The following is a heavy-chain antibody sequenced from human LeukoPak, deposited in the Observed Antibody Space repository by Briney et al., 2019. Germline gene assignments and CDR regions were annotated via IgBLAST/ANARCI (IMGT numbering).Heavy chain of an antibody. V-gene: IGHV3-49*04. CDR1: GFTFGDYA. D-gene: IGHD4-17*01. CDR2: IRSKAYGGTT. J-gene: IGHJ6*03. CDR3: TRDGDYGYMDV. Sequence: PGGSLRLSCTASGFTFGDYAMTWVRQAPGKGLEWVGFIRSKAYGGTTEYAASVKGRFTISRDDSKSIAYLQMNSLKTEDTAVYYCTRDGDYGYMDVWGKGTTVTVSS.